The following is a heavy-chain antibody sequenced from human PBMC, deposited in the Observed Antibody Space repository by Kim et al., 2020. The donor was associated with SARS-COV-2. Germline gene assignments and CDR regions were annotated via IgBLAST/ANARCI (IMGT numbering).Heavy chain of an antibody. CDR2: ISTSNIYI. D-gene: IGHD1-1*01. J-gene: IGHJ4*02. Sequence: GGSLRLSCAASGFTFSGHSMIWVRQAPGKGLEWVSFISTSNIYIYYAYSVKGRFIISRDNAENSLYLQMNSLRAEDTAVYYCARVYSGSHHFDYWGQGTL. CDR3: ARVYSGSHHFDY. CDR1: GFTFSGHS. V-gene: IGHV3-21*01.